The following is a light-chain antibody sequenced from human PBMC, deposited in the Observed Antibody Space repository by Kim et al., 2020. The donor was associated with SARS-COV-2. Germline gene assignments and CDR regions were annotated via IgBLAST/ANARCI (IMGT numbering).Light chain of an antibody. CDR3: QAWDSSTAGVV. CDR2: QDS. V-gene: IGLV3-1*01. CDR1: KLGDKY. Sequence: SPGQTARLTFSGDKLGDKYACWYQQKPGQSPVLVIYQDSKRPSGIPERFSGSNSGNTATLNISGTQAMDEADYYCQAWDSSTAGVVFGGGTQLTVL. J-gene: IGLJ2*01.